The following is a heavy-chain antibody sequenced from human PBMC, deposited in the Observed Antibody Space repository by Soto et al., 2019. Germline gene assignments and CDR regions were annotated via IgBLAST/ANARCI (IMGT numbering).Heavy chain of an antibody. V-gene: IGHV2-5*01. J-gene: IGHJ4*02. Sequence: QITLKKSGPTLVRPTQTLTLTCTFSGFSLSTSGLGVGWFRQPPGKALEWLALIYWNDDKRYTPSLKARLTITKATSSILVFLTITNMDPVDTSTYYCANRPRVWYLFDSWVQGTLVTVSS. CDR1: GFSLSTSGLG. CDR3: ANRPRVWYLFDS. CDR2: IYWNDDK. D-gene: IGHD6-19*01.